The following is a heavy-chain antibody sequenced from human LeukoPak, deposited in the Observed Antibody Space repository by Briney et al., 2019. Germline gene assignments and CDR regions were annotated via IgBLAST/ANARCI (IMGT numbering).Heavy chain of an antibody. D-gene: IGHD1-26*01. J-gene: IGHJ5*02. Sequence: GASVKVTCKASGYTFTSYDINWVRQATGQGLEWMGWMNPNSNNTGYAQKFQGRVTMTRNTSITTAYMELSSLRSEDTAVYYCAREVGDWFDPWGQGTLVTVSS. CDR1: GYTFTSYD. V-gene: IGHV1-8*01. CDR2: MNPNSNNT. CDR3: AREVGDWFDP.